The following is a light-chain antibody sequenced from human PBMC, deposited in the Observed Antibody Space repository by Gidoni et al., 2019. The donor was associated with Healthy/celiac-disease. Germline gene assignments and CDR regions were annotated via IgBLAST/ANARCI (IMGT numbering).Light chain of an antibody. CDR1: QSVSRN. CDR2: GAS. Sequence: EIVMTQSPATLSVSQGESANLSCRASQSVSRNLAWYQQKPGQAPRLLIYGASTRATGIPARFSGSGSGTEFSLTISSLQSEDFAVYYCQQYNNWPPWTFGQGTKVEIK. V-gene: IGKV3-15*01. J-gene: IGKJ1*01. CDR3: QQYNNWPPWT.